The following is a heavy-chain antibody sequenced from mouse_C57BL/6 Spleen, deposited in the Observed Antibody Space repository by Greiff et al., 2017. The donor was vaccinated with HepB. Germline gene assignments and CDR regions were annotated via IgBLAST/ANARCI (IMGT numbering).Heavy chain of an antibody. Sequence: SGTVLARPGASVKMSCKTSGYTFTSYWMHWVKQRPGQGLEWIGAIYPGNSDTSYNQKFKGKAKLTAVTSASTAYMELSSLTNEDSAVYYCTPIYYGNYNYFDYWGQGTTLTVSS. CDR2: IYPGNSDT. CDR1: GYTFTSYW. J-gene: IGHJ2*01. CDR3: TPIYYGNYNYFDY. D-gene: IGHD2-1*01. V-gene: IGHV1-5*01.